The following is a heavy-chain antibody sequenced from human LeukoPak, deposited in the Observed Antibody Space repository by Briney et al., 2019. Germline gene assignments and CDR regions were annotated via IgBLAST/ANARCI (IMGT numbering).Heavy chain of an antibody. J-gene: IGHJ3*01. CDR1: GFIYSDYT. CDR3: VLSFISMNAVVAGGGFDV. Sequence: GGSLRLSCDTSGFIYSDYTMYWVRQGPGKGLEWISYIGGDSVNRHYADSVQGRFTISRDNAKNSHFLQMSSLRAEDTAVYYCVLSFISMNAVVAGGGFDVWGQGTTVTVSS. CDR2: IGGDSVNR. V-gene: IGHV3-48*01. D-gene: IGHD3-3*02.